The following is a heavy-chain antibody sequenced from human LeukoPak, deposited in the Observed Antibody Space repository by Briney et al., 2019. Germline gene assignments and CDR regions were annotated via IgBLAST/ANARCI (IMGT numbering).Heavy chain of an antibody. D-gene: IGHD6-13*01. CDR2: IRTDGGEK. CDR3: ARIGYSTSWANFDY. J-gene: IGHJ4*02. V-gene: IGHV3-30*02. CDR1: GFTFRNYG. Sequence: GGSLRFSCAASGFTFRNYGMHWVRQAPGKGVEWVASIRTDGGEKYHADSVQGRFSISRDNSKNTLYLQMDSLRAEDRALYYCARIGYSTSWANFDYWGQGTLVTVSS.